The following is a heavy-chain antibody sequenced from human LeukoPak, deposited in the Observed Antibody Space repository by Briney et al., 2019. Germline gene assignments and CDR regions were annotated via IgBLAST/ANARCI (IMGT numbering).Heavy chain of an antibody. V-gene: IGHV3-15*01. D-gene: IGHD2-8*02. CDR3: TTVTVCTGSSCPGAFDH. CDR1: EFTFSDAW. Sequence: GGSLRLSCAASEFTFSDAWMNWVRQAPGKGLEWVGRIKNKFNGETTDYAAPVKGRFAISRDDSKKTLYLQMNSLKADDTAVYFCTTVTVCTGSSCPGAFDHWGQGTLVTVSS. J-gene: IGHJ4*02. CDR2: IKNKFNGETT.